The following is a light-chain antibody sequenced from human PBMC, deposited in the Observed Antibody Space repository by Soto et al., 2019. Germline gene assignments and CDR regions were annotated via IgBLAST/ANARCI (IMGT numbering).Light chain of an antibody. CDR1: QSVSSN. Sequence: EIVMTQSPATLSVSPGERATLSCRASQSVSSNLAWYQQKPGQAPRLLIYGASTRATGIPARFSGSGSGTEFTLTISSLQSEDFAVYYCQQYNKYTFGQGIKLEIK. V-gene: IGKV3-15*01. J-gene: IGKJ2*01. CDR2: GAS. CDR3: QQYNKYT.